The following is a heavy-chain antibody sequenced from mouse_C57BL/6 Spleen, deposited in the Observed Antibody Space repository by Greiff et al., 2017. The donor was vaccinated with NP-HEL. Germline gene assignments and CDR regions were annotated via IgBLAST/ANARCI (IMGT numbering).Heavy chain of an antibody. J-gene: IGHJ3*01. CDR3: ARTSGLRHPWFAY. CDR1: GYTFTSYW. D-gene: IGHD2-4*01. V-gene: IGHV1-52*01. Sequence: QVQLKQPGAELVRPGSSVKLSCKASGYTFTSYWMHWVKQRPIQGLEWIGNIDPSDSETHYNQKFKDKATLTVDKSSSTAYMQLSSLTSEDSAVYYCARTSGLRHPWFAYWGQGTLVTVSA. CDR2: IDPSDSET.